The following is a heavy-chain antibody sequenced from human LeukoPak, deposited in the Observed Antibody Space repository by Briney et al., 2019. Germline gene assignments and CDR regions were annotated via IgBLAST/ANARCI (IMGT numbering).Heavy chain of an antibody. V-gene: IGHV3-21*01. D-gene: IGHD4-17*01. CDR1: GFTFNSYT. Sequence: GGSLRLSCAASGFTFNSYTMNWVRQAPGKWLEWVSSISPTSDYIYYAGSVKGRFTISRDNAKNSLYLQMNSLRAEDTAVYYCARGSYGDYDYWGQGTLVTVSS. CDR3: ARGSYGDYDY. J-gene: IGHJ4*01. CDR2: ISPTSDYI.